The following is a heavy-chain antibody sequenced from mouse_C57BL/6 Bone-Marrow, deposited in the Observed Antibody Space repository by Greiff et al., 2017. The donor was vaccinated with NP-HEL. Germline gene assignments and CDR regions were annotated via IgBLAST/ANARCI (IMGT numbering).Heavy chain of an antibody. CDR1: GFTFSSYT. D-gene: IGHD3-2*02. Sequence: EVQVVESGGGLVKPGGSLKLSCAASGFTFSSYTMSWVRQTPEKRLEWVATISGGGGNTYYPDSVKGRFTISRDNAKNTLYLQMSSLRSEDTALYYCARQLRVRAWFAYWGQGTLVTVSA. CDR2: ISGGGGNT. V-gene: IGHV5-9*01. J-gene: IGHJ3*01. CDR3: ARQLRVRAWFAY.